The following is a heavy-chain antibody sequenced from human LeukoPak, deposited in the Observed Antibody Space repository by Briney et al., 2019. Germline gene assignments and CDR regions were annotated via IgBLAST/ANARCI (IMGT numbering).Heavy chain of an antibody. CDR1: GGSISSYY. Sequence: SETLSLTCTVSGGSISSYYRNWIRQPPGKGLEWIGYIYYSGSTNYNPSLKSRVTISVDTSKNQFSLKLSSVTAAGTAVYYCARGGWYPESFQHWGQGALVTVSS. CDR2: IYYSGST. D-gene: IGHD6-19*01. J-gene: IGHJ1*01. CDR3: ARGGWYPESFQH. V-gene: IGHV4-59*01.